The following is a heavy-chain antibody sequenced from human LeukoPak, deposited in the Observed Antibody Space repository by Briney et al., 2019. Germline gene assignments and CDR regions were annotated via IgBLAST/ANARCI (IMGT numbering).Heavy chain of an antibody. V-gene: IGHV3-21*01. J-gene: IGHJ4*02. CDR1: GFTVSSNY. CDR3: ARDKDIVVVPAASFDY. Sequence: GGSLRLSCAASGFTVSSNYMSWVRQAPGKGLEWVSSISSSSSYIYYADSVKGRFTISRDNAKNSLYLQMNSLRAEDTAVYYCARDKDIVVVPAASFDYWGQGTLVTVSS. D-gene: IGHD2-2*01. CDR2: ISSSSSYI.